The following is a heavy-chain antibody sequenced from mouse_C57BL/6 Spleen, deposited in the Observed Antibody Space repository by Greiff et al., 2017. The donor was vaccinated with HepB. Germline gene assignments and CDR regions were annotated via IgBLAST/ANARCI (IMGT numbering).Heavy chain of an antibody. CDR2: ISSGGDYI. V-gene: IGHV5-9-1*02. D-gene: IGHD2-4*01. CDR3: TRDVYDYTFAY. CDR1: GFTFSSYA. Sequence: EVKLQESGEGLVKPGGSLKLSCAASGFTFSSYAMSWVRQTPEKRLEWVAYISSGGDYIYYADTVKGRFTISRDNARNTLYLQMSSLKSEDTAMYYCTRDVYDYTFAYWGQGTLVTVSA. J-gene: IGHJ3*01.